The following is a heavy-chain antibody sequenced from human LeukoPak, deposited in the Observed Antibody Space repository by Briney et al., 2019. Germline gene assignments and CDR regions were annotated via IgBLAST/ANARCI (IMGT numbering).Heavy chain of an antibody. D-gene: IGHD6-13*01. CDR2: NIPIFGTA. Sequence: ASVKVSCKASGGTFSSYAISWVRQAPGQGLEWMGGNIPIFGTANYAQKFQGRVTITADESTSTAYMELSSLRSEDTAVYYCARDSVAARGSWFDPWGQGTLVTVSS. J-gene: IGHJ5*02. V-gene: IGHV1-69*13. CDR3: ARDSVAARGSWFDP. CDR1: GGTFSSYA.